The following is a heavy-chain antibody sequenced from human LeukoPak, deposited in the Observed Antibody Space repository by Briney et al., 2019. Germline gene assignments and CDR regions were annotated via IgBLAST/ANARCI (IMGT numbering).Heavy chain of an antibody. D-gene: IGHD5-18*01. J-gene: IGHJ4*02. CDR1: GFTFDGYG. V-gene: IGHV3-20*04. Sequence: GGSLRLSCAASGFTFDGYGMTWVRQAPGKGLEWVSSINWNGGSTGYADSVKGRFTISRDKAKNSLYLQMNSLRAEDTALYYCARFIRGYSYGAFDYWGQGTLVTVSS. CDR2: INWNGGST. CDR3: ARFIRGYSYGAFDY.